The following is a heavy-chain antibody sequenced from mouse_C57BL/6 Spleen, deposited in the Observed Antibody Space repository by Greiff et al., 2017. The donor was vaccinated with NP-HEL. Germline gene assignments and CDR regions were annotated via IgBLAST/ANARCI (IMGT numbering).Heavy chain of an antibody. V-gene: IGHV7-3*01. CDR1: GFTFTDYY. CDR2: IRNKANGYTT. CDR3: ARYYYGSSFLYYYAMDY. D-gene: IGHD1-1*01. Sequence: DVHLVESGGGLVQPGGSLSLSCAASGFTFTDYYMSWVRQPPGKALEWLGFIRNKANGYTTEYSASVKGRFTISRDNSQSILYLQMNALRAEDSATYYCARYYYGSSFLYYYAMDYWGQGTSVTVSS. J-gene: IGHJ4*01.